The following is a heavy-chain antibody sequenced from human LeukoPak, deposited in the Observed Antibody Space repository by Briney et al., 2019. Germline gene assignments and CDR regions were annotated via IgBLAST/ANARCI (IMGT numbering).Heavy chain of an antibody. V-gene: IGHV1-69*13. Sequence: GASVKVSCKASGGTFSSYAISWVRQAPGQGLEWMGGIIPIFGTANYAQKFQGRVTITADESTSTAYMELSSLRSEDTAVYYCARESGTSYFIYYYYYMDVWGKGTTVTVSS. CDR2: IIPIFGTA. CDR1: GGTFSSYA. D-gene: IGHD2-2*01. J-gene: IGHJ6*03. CDR3: ARESGTSYFIYYYYYMDV.